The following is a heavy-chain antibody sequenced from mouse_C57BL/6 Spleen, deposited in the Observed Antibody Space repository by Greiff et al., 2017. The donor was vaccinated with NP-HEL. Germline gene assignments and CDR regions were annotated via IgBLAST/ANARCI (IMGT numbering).Heavy chain of an antibody. Sequence: QVQLKESGAELARPGASVKMSCKASGYTFTSYTMHWVKQRPGQGLEWIGYINPSSGYTKYNQKFKDKATLTADKSSSTAYMQLSSLTSEDSAVYYCARHYYGSSGYFDVWGTGTTVTVSS. V-gene: IGHV1-4*01. CDR2: INPSSGYT. CDR3: ARHYYGSSGYFDV. J-gene: IGHJ1*03. D-gene: IGHD1-1*01. CDR1: GYTFTSYT.